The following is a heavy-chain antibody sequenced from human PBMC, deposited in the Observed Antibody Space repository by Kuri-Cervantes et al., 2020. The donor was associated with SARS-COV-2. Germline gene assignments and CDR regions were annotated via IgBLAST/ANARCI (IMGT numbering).Heavy chain of an antibody. CDR3: ARGGVGATLY. D-gene: IGHD1-26*01. CDR2: IYYSGST. CDR1: GGSISSSSYY. J-gene: IGHJ4*02. V-gene: IGHV4-39*01. Sequence: SETLSLTCTVSGGSISSSSYYWGWIRQPPGKGLEWIGSIYYSGSTYYNPSLKSRVTISVDTSKNQFSLKLSSVTAADTAVYYCARGGVGATLYWGQGTLVTVSS.